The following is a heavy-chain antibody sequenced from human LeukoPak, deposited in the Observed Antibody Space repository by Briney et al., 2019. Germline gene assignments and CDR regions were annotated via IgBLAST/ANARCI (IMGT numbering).Heavy chain of an antibody. Sequence: SETLSLTCTVSGGSITGSYWSWLRQPPGKGLDYIGYIHYSGSTKYNPSLKSRVTISVDTSKNQFSLKLSSVTAADTAVYYCARWYSSGWAFDYWGQGTLVTVSS. CDR3: ARWYSSGWAFDY. CDR1: GGSITGSY. D-gene: IGHD6-19*01. CDR2: IHYSGST. J-gene: IGHJ4*02. V-gene: IGHV4-59*08.